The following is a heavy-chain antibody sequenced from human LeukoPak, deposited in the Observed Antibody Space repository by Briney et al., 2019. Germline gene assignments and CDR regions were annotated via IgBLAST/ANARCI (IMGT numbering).Heavy chain of an antibody. CDR2: ISSRSSYI. CDR1: GFTFSSYS. J-gene: IGHJ5*02. D-gene: IGHD2-15*01. V-gene: IGHV3-21*01. Sequence: GGSLRLSCAASGFTFSSYSMNWVRQAPGKGLEWVSSISSRSSYIYYADSVKGRFTISRDNAKNSLYLQMSSLRAEDTAVYYCARGTRVAANLHTAWGQGTLVTVSS. CDR3: ARGTRVAANLHTA.